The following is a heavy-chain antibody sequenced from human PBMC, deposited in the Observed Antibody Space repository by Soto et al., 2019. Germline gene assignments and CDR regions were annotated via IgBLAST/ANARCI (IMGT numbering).Heavy chain of an antibody. Sequence: ASVKVSCKVSGYTLTELSMHWVRQAPGKGLEWMGGFDPEDGETIYAQKFQGRVTMTEDTSTDTAYMELSSLRSEDTAVYYCVIRSIGARPRAFDIWGQGTMVTVSS. V-gene: IGHV1-24*01. J-gene: IGHJ3*02. CDR3: VIRSIGARPRAFDI. D-gene: IGHD6-6*01. CDR1: GYTLTELS. CDR2: FDPEDGET.